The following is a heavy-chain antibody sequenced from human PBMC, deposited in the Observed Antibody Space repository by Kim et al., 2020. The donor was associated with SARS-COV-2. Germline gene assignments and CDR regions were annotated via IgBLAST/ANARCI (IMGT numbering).Heavy chain of an antibody. V-gene: IGHV4-59*13. CDR1: GGSINNYY. D-gene: IGHD3-10*01. CDR3: ATHHFGSDFFYGMGV. Sequence: SETLSLTCTVSGGSINNYYWSWIRQPPGKGLEWIGYIYYTGSTNYNPSLKSAVTISVDTSKNQFSLRLRSVTAADTAVYYCATHHFGSDFFYGMGVWGQG. CDR2: IYYTGST. J-gene: IGHJ6*02.